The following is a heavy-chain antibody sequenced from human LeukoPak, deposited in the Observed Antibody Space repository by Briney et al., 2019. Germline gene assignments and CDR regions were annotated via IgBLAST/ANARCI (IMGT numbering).Heavy chain of an antibody. J-gene: IGHJ4*02. V-gene: IGHV1-69*13. Sequence: SVKVSCKASGGTFSSYAISWVRQAPGQGLEWMGGIIPIFGTANYAQKFQGRVTITADESTSTAYMELSSLRSEDTAVYYCAPSRMGYSYDLYFDYWGQGTLVTVSS. D-gene: IGHD5-18*01. CDR3: APSRMGYSYDLYFDY. CDR1: GGTFSSYA. CDR2: IIPIFGTA.